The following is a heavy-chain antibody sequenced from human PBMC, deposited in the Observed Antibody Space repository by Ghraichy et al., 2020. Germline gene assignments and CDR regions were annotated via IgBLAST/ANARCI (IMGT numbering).Heavy chain of an antibody. D-gene: IGHD6-13*01. CDR1: GGSISSGCYY. J-gene: IGHJ2*01. CDR2: IYYSGST. Sequence: SETLSLTCTVSGGSISSGCYYWSWILQHPGKGLEWIGYIYYSGSTYYNPSLESRVTISVGTSKNQFSLKLSSVAAADTAVYYCARELEVYGSSATYWYFALWGRGALVAVSS. CDR3: ARELEVYGSSATYWYFAL. V-gene: IGHV4-31*03.